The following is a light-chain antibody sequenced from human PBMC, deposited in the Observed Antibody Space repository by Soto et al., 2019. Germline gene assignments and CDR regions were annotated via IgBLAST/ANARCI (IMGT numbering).Light chain of an antibody. Sequence: SSELTQPPSVSVSPGQTARITCSADVLPKQYAFWYQQKPGQAPVMVIYKDSERASGIPERFSGSSSGSTVTLTISGVQAEDEADYYCQSIGGNGPVVFGGGTKLTVL. CDR2: KDS. V-gene: IGLV3-25*03. CDR3: QSIGGNGPVV. CDR1: VLPKQY. J-gene: IGLJ2*01.